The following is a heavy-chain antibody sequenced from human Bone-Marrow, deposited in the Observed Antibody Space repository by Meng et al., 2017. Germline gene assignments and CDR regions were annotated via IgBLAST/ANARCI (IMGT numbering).Heavy chain of an antibody. CDR1: GGSFSGYY. CDR2: IYYSGST. CDR3: ARERGGAAAGTHGIDY. V-gene: IGHV4-59*01. J-gene: IGHJ4*02. Sequence: GSLSLTCTVYGGSFSGYYWSCIRQPPGKGLEWIGYIYYSGSTNYNPSLKSRVTISVDTSKNQFSLKLSSVTAADTAVYYCARERGGAAAGTHGIDYWGQGTLVTVSS. D-gene: IGHD6-13*01.